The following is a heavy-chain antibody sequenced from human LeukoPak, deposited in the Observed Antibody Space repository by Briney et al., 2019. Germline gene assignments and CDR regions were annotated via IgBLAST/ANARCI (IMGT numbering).Heavy chain of an antibody. D-gene: IGHD6-25*01. V-gene: IGHV4-4*07. CDR3: ARDQGAAAFDY. Sequence: SETLSLTCTVSGGSISSYYWSWIRQPAGKGLEWIGRIYTSGRTIYTPSLKSRVTMSVDTSENQFSLKLRSVRAADTAVYYCARDQGAAAFDYWGQGNLVTVSS. CDR2: IYTSGRT. J-gene: IGHJ4*02. CDR1: GGSISSYY.